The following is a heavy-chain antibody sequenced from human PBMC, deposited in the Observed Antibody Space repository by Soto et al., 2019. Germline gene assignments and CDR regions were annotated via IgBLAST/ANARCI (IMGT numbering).Heavy chain of an antibody. J-gene: IGHJ3*02. CDR3: AREPIVVVVAATSWGIDAFDI. CDR2: ISGGGDYT. Sequence: GGSLRLSCAASGFTFSSYAMSWVRQAPGKGLEWVSAISGGGDYTYYADSVKGRFTISRDNSKNTLYLQMNSLRAEDTAVYYCAREPIVVVVAATSWGIDAFDIWGQGTMVTV. CDR1: GFTFSSYA. V-gene: IGHV3-23*01. D-gene: IGHD2-15*01.